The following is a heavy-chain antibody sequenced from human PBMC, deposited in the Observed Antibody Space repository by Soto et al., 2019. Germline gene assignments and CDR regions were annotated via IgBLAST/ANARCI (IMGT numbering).Heavy chain of an antibody. CDR2: LNPNTGNS. Sequence: QVQLVQSGAEVRKPGASVKVSCEASGYTFTSYDIYWVRQATGQGLEWMGWLNPNTGNSGYAQKFQGRITVTSDTSRNTGHMELSSLRSEDTAVYYCARRAETNGWNGFGADKYYFDFWGQGTLVTVSS. D-gene: IGHD1-1*01. V-gene: IGHV1-8*01. CDR3: ARRAETNGWNGFGADKYYFDF. J-gene: IGHJ4*02. CDR1: GYTFTSYD.